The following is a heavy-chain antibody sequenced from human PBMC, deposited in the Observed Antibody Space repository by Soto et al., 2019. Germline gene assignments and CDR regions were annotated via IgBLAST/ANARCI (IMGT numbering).Heavy chain of an antibody. Sequence: GGARGVCGSSSGVTFSSYAMSWVCQAPGKGLEWVSAISGSGGSTYYADSVKGRFTISRDNSKNTLYLQMNSLRAEDTAVYYCAKGIYYYGSGSYRIFDYYYGMDVWGQGTTVTVSS. CDR1: GVTFSSYA. J-gene: IGHJ6*02. D-gene: IGHD3-10*01. V-gene: IGHV3-23*01. CDR2: ISGSGGST. CDR3: AKGIYYYGSGSYRIFDYYYGMDV.